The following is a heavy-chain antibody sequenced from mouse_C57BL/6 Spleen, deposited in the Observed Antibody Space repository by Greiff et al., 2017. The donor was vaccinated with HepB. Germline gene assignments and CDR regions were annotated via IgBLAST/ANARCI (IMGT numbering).Heavy chain of an antibody. V-gene: IGHV1-26*01. J-gene: IGHJ2*01. CDR2: INPNNGGT. Sequence: VQLKQSGPELVKPGASVKISCKASGYTFTDYYMNWVKQSHGKSLEWIGDINPNNGGTSYNQKFKGKATLTVDKSSSTAYMELRSLTSEDSAVYYCASHYGSSYSYYFDYWGQGTTLTVSS. D-gene: IGHD1-1*01. CDR3: ASHYGSSYSYYFDY. CDR1: GYTFTDYY.